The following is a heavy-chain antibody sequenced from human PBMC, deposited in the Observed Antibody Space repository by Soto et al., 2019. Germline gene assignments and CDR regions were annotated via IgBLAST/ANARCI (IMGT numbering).Heavy chain of an antibody. CDR3: ARAGHDIAVDGSCSDY. CDR2: INPNSGGT. D-gene: IGHD6-19*01. CDR1: GYTFTGYY. V-gene: IGHV1-2*02. J-gene: IGHJ4*02. Sequence: ASVKVSCKASGYTFTGYYMHWVRQAPGQGLEWMGWINPNSGGTNYAQKFQGRVTMTRDTSISTAYMELSRLRSDDTAVYYCARAGHDIAVDGSCSDYWGQGTMVTVSS.